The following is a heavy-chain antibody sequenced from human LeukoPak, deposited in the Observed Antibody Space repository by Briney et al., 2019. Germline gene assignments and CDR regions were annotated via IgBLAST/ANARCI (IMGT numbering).Heavy chain of an antibody. Sequence: GESLKISCKGSGXSFTSYWIGWVRQMPGRGLEWMGIIYPGDSDTRYSPSFQGQVTISADKSISTAYLQWSSLKASDTAMYYCARRGSLGNDAFDIWGQGTMVSVSA. J-gene: IGHJ3*02. V-gene: IGHV5-51*01. CDR1: GXSFTSYW. D-gene: IGHD1-26*01. CDR2: IYPGDSDT. CDR3: ARRGSLGNDAFDI.